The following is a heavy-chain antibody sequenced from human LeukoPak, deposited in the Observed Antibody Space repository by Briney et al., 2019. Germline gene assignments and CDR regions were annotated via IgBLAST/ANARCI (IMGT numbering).Heavy chain of an antibody. Sequence: PSEPLSLTCTVSGGSISSSGYYWGWIRQPPGKGLEWLGSIYYSGSTYYNPSLKSRVTISVDTSKNQFSLKLSSVTAADTAVYYCARPATAMTVTTAFDYWGQGTLVTVSS. CDR2: IYYSGST. CDR3: ARPATAMTVTTAFDY. D-gene: IGHD4-17*01. CDR1: GGSISSSGYY. J-gene: IGHJ4*02. V-gene: IGHV4-39*01.